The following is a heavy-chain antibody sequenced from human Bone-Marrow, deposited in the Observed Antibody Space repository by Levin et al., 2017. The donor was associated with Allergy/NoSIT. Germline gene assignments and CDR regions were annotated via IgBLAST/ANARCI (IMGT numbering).Heavy chain of an antibody. V-gene: IGHV1-69*06. D-gene: IGHD3-3*01. CDR2: IIPMFVTS. Sequence: GASVKVSCTAPGGTFNTYAITWVRQAPGQGLEWMGGIIPMFVTSIYAENFQGRVTITADKSTTTSYMELSSLDFEDTAVYYCARVRFPPGFLEWLQPYYFDYWGQGSLVTVSS. CDR1: GGTFNTYA. J-gene: IGHJ4*02. CDR3: ARVRFPPGFLEWLQPYYFDY.